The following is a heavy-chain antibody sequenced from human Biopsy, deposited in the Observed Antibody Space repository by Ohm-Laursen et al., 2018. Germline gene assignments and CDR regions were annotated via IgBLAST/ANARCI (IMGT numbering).Heavy chain of an antibody. CDR3: AKTSGYSSGWPIDY. J-gene: IGHJ4*02. V-gene: IGHV3-7*03. CDR1: GFASGRYS. D-gene: IGHD6-19*01. CDR2: IREDGIEK. Sequence: SLRLSCSASGFASGRYSMSWVRQAPGKGLEWLATIREDGIEKFYVDSVKGRFTISRDSAKNSLYLQMHSLRAEDTAFYYCAKTSGYSSGWPIDYWGQGNLVTVSS.